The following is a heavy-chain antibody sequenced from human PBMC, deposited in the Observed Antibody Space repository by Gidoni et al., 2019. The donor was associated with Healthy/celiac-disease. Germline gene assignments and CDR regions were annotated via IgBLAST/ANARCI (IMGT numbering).Heavy chain of an antibody. CDR3: ARGSSSSVKFDY. D-gene: IGHD6-6*01. Sequence: QVQLVQSGAEVKKPGSSVKVSCKASGGPFSSYAISLVLQAPGQGLEWMGRIIPILGIANYAQKFQGRVTSTADKSTSTAYMELSSLRSEDTAVYYCARGSSSSVKFDYWGQGTLVTVSS. CDR1: GGPFSSYA. J-gene: IGHJ4*02. CDR2: IIPILGIA. V-gene: IGHV1-69*04.